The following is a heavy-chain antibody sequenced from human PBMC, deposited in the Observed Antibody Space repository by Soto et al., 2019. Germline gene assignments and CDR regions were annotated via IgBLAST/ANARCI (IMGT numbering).Heavy chain of an antibody. CDR1: GFTFSSYA. V-gene: IGHV3-30-3*01. J-gene: IGHJ1*01. D-gene: IGHD3-10*01. CDR3: ARDPTYYYGSGSYSYMGGYFQH. CDR2: ISYDGSNK. Sequence: QVQLVESGGGVVQPGRSLRLSCAASGFTFSSYAMHWVRQAPGKRLEWVAVISYDGSNKYYADSVKGRFTISRDNSKNTLYLQMNSLRAEDTAVYYCARDPTYYYGSGSYSYMGGYFQHWVQGTLVTVSS.